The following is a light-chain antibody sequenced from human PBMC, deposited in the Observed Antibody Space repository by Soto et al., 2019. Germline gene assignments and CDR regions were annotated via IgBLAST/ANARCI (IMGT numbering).Light chain of an antibody. V-gene: IGKV3-11*01. CDR2: DAS. J-gene: IGKJ2*01. CDR3: QERSNWQPYT. CDR1: QSVSSY. Sequence: EIVLTQSPATLSLSPGERATLSCRASQSVSSYFAWYQQKPGQAPRLLIYDASNRATGIPARCSGSGFGTGFTLTIISLATKNFAVYYFQERSNWQPYTFGQGTKLEIK.